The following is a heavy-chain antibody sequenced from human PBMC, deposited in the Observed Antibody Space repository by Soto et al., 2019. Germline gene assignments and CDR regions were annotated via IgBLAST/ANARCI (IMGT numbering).Heavy chain of an antibody. CDR3: ARDSIGWRRYFDY. Sequence: QVQLVESGGGVVQPGRSLRLSCAASGFTFSSYAMHWVRQAPGKGLEWVAVISYDGSNKYYADSVKGRFTISRDNSKNTLYLQMNSLRAEDTAVYYCARDSIGWRRYFDYWGQGTLVTVSS. CDR2: ISYDGSNK. CDR1: GFTFSSYA. J-gene: IGHJ4*02. V-gene: IGHV3-30-3*01. D-gene: IGHD6-19*01.